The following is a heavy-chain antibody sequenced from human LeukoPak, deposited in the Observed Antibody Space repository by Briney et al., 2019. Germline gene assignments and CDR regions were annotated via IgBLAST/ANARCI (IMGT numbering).Heavy chain of an antibody. J-gene: IGHJ4*02. CDR3: ARAGSDYSNLRGEDYFDY. Sequence: PGGSLRLSCAASGFIFSDYYMGWVRQAPGKGLEWVSYISNKGSSSTTYYADSVKGRFTISRDDAQNSLYLQMNSLRAEDTAVYYCARAGSDYSNLRGEDYFDYWGQGTLVTVSS. V-gene: IGHV3-11*04. CDR2: ISNKGSSSTT. D-gene: IGHD4-11*01. CDR1: GFIFSDYY.